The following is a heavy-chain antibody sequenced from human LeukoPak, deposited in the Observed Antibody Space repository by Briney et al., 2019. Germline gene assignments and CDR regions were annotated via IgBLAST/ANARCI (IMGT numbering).Heavy chain of an antibody. Sequence: GGSLRLSCAASGFTFSSYSMNWVRQAPGKGLEWVSSISSSSSYIYYADSVKGRFAISRDNAKNSLYLQMNSLRAEDTAVYYCASRSYDSSGNYYGEFDYWDQGTLVTVSS. CDR1: GFTFSSYS. CDR3: ASRSYDSSGNYYGEFDY. CDR2: ISSSSSYI. D-gene: IGHD3-22*01. J-gene: IGHJ4*02. V-gene: IGHV3-21*01.